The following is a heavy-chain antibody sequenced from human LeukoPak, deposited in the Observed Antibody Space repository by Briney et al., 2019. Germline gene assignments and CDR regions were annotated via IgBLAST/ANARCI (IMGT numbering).Heavy chain of an antibody. CDR1: GGSISSSSYY. J-gene: IGHJ5*02. V-gene: IGHV4-39*07. CDR3: ARELWDIAVVVAATPSGGRFDP. CDR2: IYYSGST. D-gene: IGHD2-15*01. Sequence: KPSETLSLTCTVSGGSISSSSYYWGWIRQPPGKGLEWIGTIYYSGSTYYKPSLKSRVTMSVDTSKNQFSLKLTSVTAADTAVYYCARELWDIAVVVAATPSGGRFDPWGPGTLVTVSS.